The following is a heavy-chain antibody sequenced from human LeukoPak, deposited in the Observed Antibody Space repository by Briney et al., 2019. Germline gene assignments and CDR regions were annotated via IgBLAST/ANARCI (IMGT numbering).Heavy chain of an antibody. CDR3: AKDVRRCNGGCT. Sequence: GGSLRLSCAASGFSFSTYSFSWVRQAPGKGLEWVSGISASGGDTFYADSVKGRFTISRDNSKNTLSLQMNSLRVEDTAVYYCAKDVRRCNGGCTWGQGTLVTVSS. CDR2: ISASGGDT. V-gene: IGHV3-23*01. CDR1: GFSFSTYS. J-gene: IGHJ5*02. D-gene: IGHD2-15*01.